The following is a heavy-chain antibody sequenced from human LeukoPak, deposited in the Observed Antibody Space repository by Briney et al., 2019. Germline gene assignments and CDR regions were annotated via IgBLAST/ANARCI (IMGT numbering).Heavy chain of an antibody. CDR1: GGSIRSDY. CDR2: THYSGSP. J-gene: IGHJ5*02. D-gene: IGHD4-17*01. V-gene: IGHV4-59*08. Sequence: SETLSLTCTVSGGSIRSDYWSCIRQLPGKGQEWIGYTHYSGSPNYNPSLTSRVTISVDTSKNQFSLKLSSVTAADTAVYYCARSSSSKGDGDYVDWFDPWGQGTLVTVSS. CDR3: ARSSSSKGDGDYVDWFDP.